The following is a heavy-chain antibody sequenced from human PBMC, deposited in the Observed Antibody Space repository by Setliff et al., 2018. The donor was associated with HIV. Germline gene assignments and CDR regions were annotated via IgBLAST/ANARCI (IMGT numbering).Heavy chain of an antibody. D-gene: IGHD1-26*01. CDR2: VNHSGST. J-gene: IGHJ5*02. V-gene: IGHV4-34*01. Sequence: SETLSLTCAVYGGSLSDYYWTWIRQPPGKGLEWIGEVNHSGSTNYKESLKSRVTMSVDTSNNHFSLNLNSVTAADTAVYYCARGSLGVGRRRPFDPWGQGTLVTVSS. CDR3: ARGSLGVGRRRPFDP. CDR1: GGSLSDYY.